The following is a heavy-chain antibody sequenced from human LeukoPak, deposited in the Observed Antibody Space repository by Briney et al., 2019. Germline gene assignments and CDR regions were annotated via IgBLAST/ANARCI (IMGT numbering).Heavy chain of an antibody. V-gene: IGHV3-23*01. CDR1: GFTFSNYA. CDR3: ARDYSTVTTFFDY. J-gene: IGHJ4*02. Sequence: QIGGSLRLSCAASGFTFSNYAMSWVRQALGKGLEWVSAISGSGGSTYYADSVKGRFTISRDNAKNSLYLQMNSLRAEDTAVYYCARDYSTVTTFFDYWGQGTLVTVSS. CDR2: ISGSGGST. D-gene: IGHD4-17*01.